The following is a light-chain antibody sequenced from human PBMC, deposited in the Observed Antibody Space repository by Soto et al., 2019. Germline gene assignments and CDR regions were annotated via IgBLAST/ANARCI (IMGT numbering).Light chain of an antibody. J-gene: IGLJ1*01. CDR2: EVS. V-gene: IGLV2-8*01. CDR3: ISYAGSNNFGV. CDR1: SSDVGGYNY. Sequence: QSALTQPPSASESPGQSVTISCTGTSSDVGGYNYVSWYQQHPGKAPKLMIYEVSKRPSGVPDRFSGSKSGNTASLTVSGLQAEDEAYYYCISYAGSNNFGVFGTGTKVTVL.